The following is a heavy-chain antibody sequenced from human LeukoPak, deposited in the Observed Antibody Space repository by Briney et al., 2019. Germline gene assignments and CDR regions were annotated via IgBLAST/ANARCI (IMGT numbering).Heavy chain of an antibody. CDR1: GGTFSSYA. D-gene: IGHD3-22*01. CDR2: IIPIFGTA. CDR3: ARSESDRDYFDY. J-gene: IGHJ4*02. V-gene: IGHV1-69*05. Sequence: ASVKVSCKASGGTFSSYAISWVRQAPGQGLEWMGGIIPIFGTANYAQKFQGRVTITTDESTSTAYMELSSLRSEDTAVYYCARSESDRDYFDYRGQGTLVTVSS.